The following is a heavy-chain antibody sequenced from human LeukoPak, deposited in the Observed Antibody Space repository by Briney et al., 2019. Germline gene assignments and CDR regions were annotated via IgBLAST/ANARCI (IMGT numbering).Heavy chain of an antibody. D-gene: IGHD3-10*01. Sequence: SETLSLTCTVSGGSISLYYWSWIRQPPGKGLEWIGYFYDTRSPKYNPSLERRVTISVDMSRNKFSLNLTSVTAADTAVYYCARGRGSLTYWGQGTLATVSS. CDR1: GGSISLYY. CDR2: FYDTRSP. J-gene: IGHJ4*02. V-gene: IGHV4-59*01. CDR3: ARGRGSLTY.